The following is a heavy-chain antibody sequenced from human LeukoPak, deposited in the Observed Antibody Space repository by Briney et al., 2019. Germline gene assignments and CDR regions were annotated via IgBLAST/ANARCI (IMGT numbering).Heavy chain of an antibody. J-gene: IGHJ4*02. CDR2: IRYDGSNK. D-gene: IGHD1-26*01. Sequence: GGSLRLSCAASGFTFSTYGMHWVRQAPGKGLEWVAFIRYDGSNKYYADSVKGRFTISRDNSKNTLYLQMNSLRAEDTALYYCARYSGIYPRAYYFHYWGQGTLVTVSS. CDR3: ARYSGIYPRAYYFHY. V-gene: IGHV3-30*02. CDR1: GFTFSTYG.